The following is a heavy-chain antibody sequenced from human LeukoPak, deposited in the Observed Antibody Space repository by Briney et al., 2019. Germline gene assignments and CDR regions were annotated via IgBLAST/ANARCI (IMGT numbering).Heavy chain of an antibody. D-gene: IGHD4-17*01. V-gene: IGHV1-8*01. CDR2: MNPNYGNT. J-gene: IGHJ6*03. CDR3: ARARYGDSGYYYYYMDV. CDR1: GYTFTSYD. Sequence: ASVKVSCKASGYTFTSYDINWVRQATGQGLEWMGWMNPNYGNTGYAQKFQGRVTMTRNTSISTAYMELSSLRSEDTAVYYCARARYGDSGYYYYYMDVWGKGTTVTVSS.